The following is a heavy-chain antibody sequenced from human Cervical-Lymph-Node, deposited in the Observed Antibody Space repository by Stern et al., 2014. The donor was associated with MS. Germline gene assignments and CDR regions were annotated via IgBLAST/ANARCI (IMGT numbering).Heavy chain of an antibody. CDR3: AREEQQLVHGNWFDP. Sequence: QVQLQESGPGLVKPSETLSLTCTVSGYSISSGYYWGWIRQPPGKGLQWIGNFYHSGSTYYNPSLKSRVTISIDTSQNQFSLKLISVTAADTAVYYCAREEQQLVHGNWFDPWGQGTLVTVSS. D-gene: IGHD6-13*01. V-gene: IGHV4-38-2*02. J-gene: IGHJ5*02. CDR2: FYHSGST. CDR1: GYSISSGYY.